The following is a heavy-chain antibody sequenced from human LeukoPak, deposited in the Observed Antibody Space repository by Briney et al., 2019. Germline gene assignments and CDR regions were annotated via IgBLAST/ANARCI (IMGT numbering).Heavy chain of an antibody. Sequence: QSGGSLRLSCAASGFPFSSHAMSWVRQPPGKGLEWVAAISNGKTYYADSVRGRFAISRDDSTNTVHMNSLRDEDTALYHCVREAGYCAPVCVKTNWFDPWGQGTLVTVSS. D-gene: IGHD2-15*01. CDR2: ISNGKT. V-gene: IGHV3-23*01. J-gene: IGHJ5*02. CDR1: GFPFSSHA. CDR3: VREAGYCAPVCVKTNWFDP.